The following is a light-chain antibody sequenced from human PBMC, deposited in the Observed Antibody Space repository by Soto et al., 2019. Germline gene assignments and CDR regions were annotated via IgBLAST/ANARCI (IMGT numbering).Light chain of an antibody. J-gene: IGKJ5*01. V-gene: IGKV3-20*01. Sequence: EIVLTQSPGTLSLSPGDGATLSCRASQSVSSTYLAWYQQKPGQAPRLLIYGASNRATGIPDRFRGSGSGPHFTLIISRLAPEVFAVYYCQQYDGSMNLGQGTRLEIE. CDR2: GAS. CDR3: QQYDGSMN. CDR1: QSVSSTY.